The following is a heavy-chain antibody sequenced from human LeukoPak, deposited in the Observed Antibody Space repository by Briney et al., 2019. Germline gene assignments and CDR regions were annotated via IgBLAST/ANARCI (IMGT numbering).Heavy chain of an antibody. J-gene: IGHJ5*02. V-gene: IGHV4-61*02. CDR2: IYTSGST. CDR1: GGSISSGSYY. CDR3: ARVGGDGYT. Sequence: SETLSLTCTVSGGSISSGSYYWSWIRQPAGKGLEWIGRIYTSGSTNYNPSLKSRVTISVDTSKNQFSLKLSSVTAADTAVYYCARVGGDGYTWGQGTLVTVSS. D-gene: IGHD5-24*01.